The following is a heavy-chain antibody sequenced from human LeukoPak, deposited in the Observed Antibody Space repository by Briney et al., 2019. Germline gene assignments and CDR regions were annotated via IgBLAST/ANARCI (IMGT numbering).Heavy chain of an antibody. D-gene: IGHD3-3*01. CDR2: IRYDGSNK. CDR3: ARWRYYYYYMDV. V-gene: IGHV3-30*02. Sequence: PGGSLRLSCAASGFTFSSYGMHWVRQAPGKGLEWVAFIRYDGSNKYYADSVKGRFTISRDNSKNTLYLQMNSLRAEDTAVYYCARWRYYYYYMDVWGKGTTVTISS. J-gene: IGHJ6*03. CDR1: GFTFSSYG.